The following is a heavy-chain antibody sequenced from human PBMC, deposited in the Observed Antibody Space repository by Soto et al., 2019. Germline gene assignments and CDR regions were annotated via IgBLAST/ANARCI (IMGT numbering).Heavy chain of an antibody. Sequence: GGSLRLSCAAPGFTFSTYAMSWVRQAPGKGLEWVSAISGSGGSTYYADSVKGRFTISRGNSKNTLYLQMNSLRAEDTAVYYCAKVVATVITPGYYFDYWGQGTLVTVSS. V-gene: IGHV3-23*01. D-gene: IGHD4-17*01. CDR2: ISGSGGST. CDR1: GFTFSTYA. J-gene: IGHJ4*02. CDR3: AKVVATVITPGYYFDY.